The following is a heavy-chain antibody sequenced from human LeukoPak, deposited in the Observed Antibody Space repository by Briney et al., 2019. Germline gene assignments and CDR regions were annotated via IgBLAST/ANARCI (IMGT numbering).Heavy chain of an antibody. Sequence: GGSLRLSCAASGFTFSSYDFHEVRQATGKGRDGVSGIGTGGDTYYSGSVKGRFTISRENAKNSLYLQMNNLRAGDTAVYYCARGAAEGFDPWGQGTLVTVSS. CDR3: ARGAAEGFDP. D-gene: IGHD6-25*01. CDR1: GFTFSSYD. J-gene: IGHJ5*02. CDR2: IGTGGDT. V-gene: IGHV3-13*01.